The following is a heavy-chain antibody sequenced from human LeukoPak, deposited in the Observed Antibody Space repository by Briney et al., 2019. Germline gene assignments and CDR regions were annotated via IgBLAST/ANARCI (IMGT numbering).Heavy chain of an antibody. CDR1: GYTFTSYA. D-gene: IGHD1-14*01. CDR2: INAGNGNT. CDR3: ARDFNPGFDP. Sequence: GASVKVSCKASGYTFTSYAMQWVRQAPGQRLEWMGWINAGNGNTKYSQKFQGRVTITRDTSASKAYMEMSSLRSEDTAVYYCARDFNPGFDPWGQGTLVTVSS. V-gene: IGHV1-3*01. J-gene: IGHJ5*02.